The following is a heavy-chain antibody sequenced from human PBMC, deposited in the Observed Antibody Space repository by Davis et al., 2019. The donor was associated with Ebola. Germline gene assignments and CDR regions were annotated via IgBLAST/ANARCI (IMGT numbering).Heavy chain of an antibody. J-gene: IGHJ3*02. V-gene: IGHV3-23*01. CDR3: AKDTSNIWFDI. Sequence: PGGSLRLSCAGSGFNFRKYAMAWIRQTPGKGLEWVSVVYGSGNRPYYADSVKGRFTISRDNSKNTLYLQMNGLRVEDTAIYYCAKDTSNIWFDIWGQGTNVTVSS. CDR2: VYGSGNRP. CDR1: GFNFRKYA. D-gene: IGHD1-26*01.